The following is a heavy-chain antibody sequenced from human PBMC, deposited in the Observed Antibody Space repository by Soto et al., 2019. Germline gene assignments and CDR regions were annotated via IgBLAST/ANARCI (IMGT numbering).Heavy chain of an antibody. CDR3: ARDRYSSGWYDLDY. CDR1: GFTFSNYG. CDR2: IWYDGSNK. J-gene: IGHJ4*02. D-gene: IGHD6-19*01. Sequence: QVQLVESGGGVVQPGRSLRLSCAASGFTFSNYGMHWVRQAPGKGLEWVAVIWYDGSNKYYADSVKARFTISRDNSKNTLYLQMNSLRAEDTAVYYCARDRYSSGWYDLDYWGQGTLVTVSS. V-gene: IGHV3-33*01.